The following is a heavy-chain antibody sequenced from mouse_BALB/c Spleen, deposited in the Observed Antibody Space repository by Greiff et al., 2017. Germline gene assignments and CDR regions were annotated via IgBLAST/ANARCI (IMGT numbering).Heavy chain of an antibody. CDR2: IHPSDSDT. D-gene: IGHD1-1*01. CDR1: GYSFTSYW. CDR3: ARRAYYYGSFYAMDY. J-gene: IGHJ4*01. Sequence: QVQLQQPGAELVRPGASVKLSCKASGYSFTSYWMNWVKQRPGQGLEWIGIIHPSDSDTRLNQKFKDKATVTVDKSSSTAYMQLSSPTSEDSAVYYCARRAYYYGSFYAMDYWGQGTSGTVSS. V-gene: IGHV1-74*01.